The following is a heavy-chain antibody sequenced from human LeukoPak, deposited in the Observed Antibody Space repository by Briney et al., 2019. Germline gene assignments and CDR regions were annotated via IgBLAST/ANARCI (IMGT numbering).Heavy chain of an antibody. Sequence: AGGSLRLSCAASGFTFRSYWMSWVRQAPGKGLEWVANIKQDGSEKYYVDSVKGRFTSSRDNAKNSLYLQMNSLRAEDTAVYYCASDRDYYDSSGYLFDYWGQGTLVTVSS. D-gene: IGHD3-22*01. V-gene: IGHV3-7*01. CDR1: GFTFRSYW. J-gene: IGHJ4*02. CDR3: ASDRDYYDSSGYLFDY. CDR2: IKQDGSEK.